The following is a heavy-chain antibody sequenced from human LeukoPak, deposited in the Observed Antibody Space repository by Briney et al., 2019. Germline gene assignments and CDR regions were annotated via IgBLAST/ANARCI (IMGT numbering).Heavy chain of an antibody. J-gene: IGHJ4*02. D-gene: IGHD2-2*01. CDR1: GFTFSSYW. V-gene: IGHV3-7*01. Sequence: GGSLRLSCAASGFTFSSYWMSWVRQAPGKGLEWVANIKQDGSEKCYVDSVKGRFTISRDNAKNSLYLQMNSLRAEDTAVYYCALAVVPAAMSRYFDYWGQGTLVTVSS. CDR3: ALAVVPAAMSRYFDY. CDR2: IKQDGSEK.